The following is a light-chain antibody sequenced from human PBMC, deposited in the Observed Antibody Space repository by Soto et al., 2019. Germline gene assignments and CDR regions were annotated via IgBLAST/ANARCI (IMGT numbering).Light chain of an antibody. J-gene: IGLJ2*01. Sequence: QSVLAQPASVSGSPGQSITISCTGTISDVGGYNYVSWYQQHPGKAPKLIIYEVSNRPSGFFDRFSGSKSGNTASLTISGLQADDEADYYCSSYTSSNTVVFGGGTKVTVL. V-gene: IGLV2-14*01. CDR3: SSYTSSNTVV. CDR2: EVS. CDR1: ISDVGGYNY.